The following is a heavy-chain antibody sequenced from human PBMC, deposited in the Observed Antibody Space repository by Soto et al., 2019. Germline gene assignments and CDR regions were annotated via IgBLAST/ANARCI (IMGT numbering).Heavy chain of an antibody. CDR1: GNTFTSSG. J-gene: IGHJ3*01. Sequence: QVQLVQSGAEVKKPGASVKVSSKAPGNTFTSSGMSGVRQPPGQGLEGMGWISAHTGSSEYAQRFQARVTMTTDRSTSTAYMELRSLRSDDTAVYYCARAFFYQGSDSRGYSFDAFDFWGPGTLVTVSS. V-gene: IGHV1-18*01. D-gene: IGHD3-22*01. CDR2: ISAHTGSS. CDR3: ARAFFYQGSDSRGYSFDAFDF.